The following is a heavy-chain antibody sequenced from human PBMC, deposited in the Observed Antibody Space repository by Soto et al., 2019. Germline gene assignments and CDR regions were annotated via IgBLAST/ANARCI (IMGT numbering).Heavy chain of an antibody. CDR1: GFSFSDYS. J-gene: IGHJ4*02. CDR3: AREARYDRGVYHYEGIDY. V-gene: IGHV3-23*01. CDR2: FSAGGDYR. Sequence: VQLLQSGGGLAQPGGSLTLSCAASGFSFSDYSMNWVRRAPGKGLEWVSAFSAGGDYRHYADSVKGRFTISRDNSKNTLFLQMNRLRAEDTARYYCAREARYDRGVYHYEGIDYWGQGTLVTVSS. D-gene: IGHD3-22*01.